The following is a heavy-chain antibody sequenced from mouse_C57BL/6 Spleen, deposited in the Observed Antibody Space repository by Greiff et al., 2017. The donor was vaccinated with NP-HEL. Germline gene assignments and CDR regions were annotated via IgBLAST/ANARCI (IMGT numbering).Heavy chain of an antibody. J-gene: IGHJ4*01. V-gene: IGHV1-80*01. Sequence: QVQLKESGAELVKPGASVKISCKASGYAFSSYWMNWVKQRPGKGLEWIGQIYPGDGDTNYNGKFKGKATLTADKSSSTAYMQLSSLTSEDSAVYFCARRDYGNYEDYAMDYWGQGTSVTVSS. CDR1: GYAFSSYW. D-gene: IGHD2-1*01. CDR3: ARRDYGNYEDYAMDY. CDR2: IYPGDGDT.